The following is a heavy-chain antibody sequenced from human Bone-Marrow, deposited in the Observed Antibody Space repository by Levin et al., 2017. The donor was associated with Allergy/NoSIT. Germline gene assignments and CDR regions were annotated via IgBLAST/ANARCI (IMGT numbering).Heavy chain of an antibody. CDR1: GYTFTSYG. CDR2: ISAYNGNT. J-gene: IGHJ6*02. Sequence: ASVKVSCKASGYTFTSYGISWVRQAPGQGLEWMGWISAYNGNTNDAQKLQGRVTMTTDTSTSTAYMELRSLRSDDTAVYYCAREGEWFGEFYDYGMDVWGQGTTVTVSS. CDR3: AREGEWFGEFYDYGMDV. V-gene: IGHV1-18*01. D-gene: IGHD3-10*01.